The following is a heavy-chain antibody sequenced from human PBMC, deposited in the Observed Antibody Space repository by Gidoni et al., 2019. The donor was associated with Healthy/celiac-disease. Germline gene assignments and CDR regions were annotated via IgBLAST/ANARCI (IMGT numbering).Heavy chain of an antibody. D-gene: IGHD1-1*01. Sequence: QVQLQESRPGLLKPSQPLSLTCPVSCCSISSGGYYWSWIRQHPGKGLAWIGYIYYSGSTYYNPSLKSRVTISVDTSKNQCSLKLSSVTAADTAVYYCARDQLSYYYGMDVWGQGTTVTVSS. CDR3: ARDQLSYYYGMDV. CDR2: IYYSGST. V-gene: IGHV4-31*03. J-gene: IGHJ6*02. CDR1: CCSISSGGYY.